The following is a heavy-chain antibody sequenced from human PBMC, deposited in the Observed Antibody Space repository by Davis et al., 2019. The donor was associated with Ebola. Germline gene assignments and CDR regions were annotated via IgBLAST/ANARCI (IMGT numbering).Heavy chain of an antibody. D-gene: IGHD2-8*01. V-gene: IGHV3-23*01. CDR2: ISVTGVDK. Sequence: PGGSLRLSCAASGFTFSNFAMSWVRQAPGGGLEWVAGISVTGVDKKYADSVGGRFSISRDDSKNTLYLQMDSLRAEDTAVFYCAEGGTNNFLGANWGQGTLVTVSS. CDR1: GFTFSNFA. CDR3: AEGGTNNFLGAN. J-gene: IGHJ4*02.